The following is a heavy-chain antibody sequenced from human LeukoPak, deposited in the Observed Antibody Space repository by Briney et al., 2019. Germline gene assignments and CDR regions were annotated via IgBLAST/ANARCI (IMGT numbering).Heavy chain of an antibody. J-gene: IGHJ1*01. CDR2: INPSSGST. D-gene: IGHD6-6*01. CDR3: ATIAASDAEYFQH. Sequence: ASVKVSCKASGYTFTYYYMHWVRQAPGQGLEWMGIINPSSGSTSYAQKFQGRVTMTRDTSTSTVYMDVSSLRSDDTAVYYWATIAASDAEYFQHWGQGTLVTVSS. CDR1: GYTFTYYY. V-gene: IGHV1-46*01.